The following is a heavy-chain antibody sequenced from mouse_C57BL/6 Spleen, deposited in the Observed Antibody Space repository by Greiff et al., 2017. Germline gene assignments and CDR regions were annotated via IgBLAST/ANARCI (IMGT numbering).Heavy chain of an antibody. V-gene: IGHV3-5*01. J-gene: IGHJ2*01. CDR1: GISITTGNYR. Sequence: EVKLQESGPGLVKPSQTVFLTCTVTGISITTGNYRWSWIRQFPGNKLEWIGYIYYSGTITYNPSLTSRTTITRDTPKNQFFLEMNSLTAEDTATYYCARVDWDGYFDYWGQGTTLTVSS. CDR2: IYYSGTI. CDR3: ARVDWDGYFDY. D-gene: IGHD4-1*01.